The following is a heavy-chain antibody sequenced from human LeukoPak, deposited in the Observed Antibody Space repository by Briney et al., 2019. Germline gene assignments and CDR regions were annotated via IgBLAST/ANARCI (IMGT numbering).Heavy chain of an antibody. CDR1: GGSISSGGYY. V-gene: IGHV4-31*03. Sequence: SETLSLTCTVSGGSISSGGYYWSWIRQHPGKGLEWIGYIYYSGSTYYNPSLKSRVTISVDTSKNQFSLKLSSVTAADTAVYYCARRYCSGGSCYSRFDPWGQGTLVTVSS. CDR2: IYYSGST. J-gene: IGHJ5*02. D-gene: IGHD2-15*01. CDR3: ARRYCSGGSCYSRFDP.